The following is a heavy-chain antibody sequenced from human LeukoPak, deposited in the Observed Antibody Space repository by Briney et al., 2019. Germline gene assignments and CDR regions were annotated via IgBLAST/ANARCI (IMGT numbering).Heavy chain of an antibody. Sequence: GGSLRLSCAASGFTFTTYWMSWVRQAPGKGLEWVANIKQDGTERYYVDSVKGRFTISRDNAKNSLYLQMSSLRVEDTAVYYCAKEGYSRGYYSYYYMDVWGKGTTVTVSS. V-gene: IGHV3-7*01. CDR3: AKEGYSRGYYSYYYMDV. D-gene: IGHD6-13*01. CDR1: GFTFTTYW. J-gene: IGHJ6*03. CDR2: IKQDGTER.